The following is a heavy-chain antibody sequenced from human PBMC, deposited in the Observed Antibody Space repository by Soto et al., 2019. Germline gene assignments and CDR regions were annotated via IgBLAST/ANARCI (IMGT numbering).Heavy chain of an antibody. D-gene: IGHD3-10*01. Sequence: GGSLRLSCAASGFTFSSYAMSWVRQAPGKGLEWVSAISGSGGSTYDADSVKGRFTISRDNSKNTLYLQMNSLRAEDTAVYYCAKEGSVWFGELAYYYYYYGMDVWGQGTTVTVSS. CDR1: GFTFSSYA. J-gene: IGHJ6*02. CDR2: ISGSGGST. CDR3: AKEGSVWFGELAYYYYYYGMDV. V-gene: IGHV3-23*01.